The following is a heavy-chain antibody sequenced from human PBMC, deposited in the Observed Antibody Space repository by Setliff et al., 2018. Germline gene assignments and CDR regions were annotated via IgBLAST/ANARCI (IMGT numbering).Heavy chain of an antibody. Sequence: PGESLKISCKGSGYNFNNDWIGWVRQMPGKGLEWMGSIFPGDSDTRYSPSFQGQVTISADKSISTAYLQWNSLKASDTAMYYCARQAVAGSDAFDIWGQGTMVTVSS. V-gene: IGHV5-51*01. CDR3: ARQAVAGSDAFDI. D-gene: IGHD6-19*01. J-gene: IGHJ3*02. CDR1: GYNFNNDW. CDR2: IFPGDSDT.